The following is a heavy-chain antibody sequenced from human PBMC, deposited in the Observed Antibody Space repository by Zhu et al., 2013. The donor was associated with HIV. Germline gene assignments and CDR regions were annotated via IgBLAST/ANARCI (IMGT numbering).Heavy chain of an antibody. J-gene: IGHJ4*02. CDR1: GGSFSGYY. V-gene: IGHV4-34*01. CDR2: INHSGST. D-gene: IGHD5-12*01. CDR3: ARSLHRGNIVALRLGGFDY. Sequence: VQLQQWGAGLLKPSETLSLTCAVYGGSFSGYYWSWIRQPPGKGLEWIGEINHSGSTNYNPSLKSRVTISVDTSKNQFSLKLSSVTAADTAVYYCARSLHRGNIVALRLGGFDYWGQGNPGHRLL.